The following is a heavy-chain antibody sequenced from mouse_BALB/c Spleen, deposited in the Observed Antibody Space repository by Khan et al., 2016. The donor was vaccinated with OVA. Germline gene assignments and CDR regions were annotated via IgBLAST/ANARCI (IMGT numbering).Heavy chain of an antibody. V-gene: IGHV14-1*02. CDR3: ARGGYSPWFAY. D-gene: IGHD2-3*01. CDR1: GFNIKDYY. Sequence: VRLQQSGAELVRPGALVKLSCKASGFNIKDYYMHWIKQRPEQGLVWIGRIDPANGNTIYDPKFQGKASITSDTSSNTAYLQLSSLTSEDTAVYYCARGGYSPWFAYWGQGTLVTVSA. J-gene: IGHJ3*01. CDR2: IDPANGNT.